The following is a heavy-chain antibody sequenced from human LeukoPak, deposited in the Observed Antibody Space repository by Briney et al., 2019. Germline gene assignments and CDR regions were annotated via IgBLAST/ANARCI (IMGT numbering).Heavy chain of an antibody. V-gene: IGHV3-66*01. CDR3: ASGIEVGPTYFDY. CDR2: IYSGGNT. D-gene: IGHD6-19*01. CDR1: GFTVSSKY. Sequence: PGGSLRLSCAASGFTVSSKYMSWVRQAPGKGLEWVSVIYSGGNTYYADSVKGRFTISRDNSKNTVNLQMNSLRAEDTAVYYCASGIEVGPTYFDYWGQGTLVTVSS. J-gene: IGHJ4*02.